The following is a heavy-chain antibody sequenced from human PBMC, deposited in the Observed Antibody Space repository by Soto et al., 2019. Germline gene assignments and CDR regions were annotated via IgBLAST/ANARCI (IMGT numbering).Heavy chain of an antibody. D-gene: IGHD6-25*01. V-gene: IGHV1-2*04. CDR1: GYTFTGYY. J-gene: IGHJ6*02. CDR3: ATNMGSSEHRGYYYYGMDV. Sequence: ASVKLSCRASGYTFTGYYMHRVRQAPGQGLEWMGWINPNSGGTNYAQKFQGWVTMTRDTSISTAYMELSRLRSDDTAVYYCATNMGSSEHRGYYYYGMDVWGQGTTVTVSS. CDR2: INPNSGGT.